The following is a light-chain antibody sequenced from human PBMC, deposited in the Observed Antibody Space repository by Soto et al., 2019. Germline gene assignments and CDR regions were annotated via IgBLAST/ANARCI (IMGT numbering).Light chain of an antibody. CDR2: DVT. CDR3: SSSTNRNSVV. CDR1: SSDVGGYNY. Sequence: QSALTQPASVSGSPGQSITIFCTGTSSDVGGYNYVSWYQQRPGKPPKLMIYDVTNRPSGVSNRFSGSKSGSTASLTISGLQAEDEGDYYCSSSTNRNSVVFGGGTQLTVL. J-gene: IGLJ3*02. V-gene: IGLV2-14*03.